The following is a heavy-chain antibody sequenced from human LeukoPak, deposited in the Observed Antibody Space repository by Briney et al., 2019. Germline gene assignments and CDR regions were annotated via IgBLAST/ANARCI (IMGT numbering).Heavy chain of an antibody. V-gene: IGHV4-4*07. Sequence: PSETLSLTCTVSGGSISSYYWSWIRQPAGKGLEWIGRTYTSGSTNYNPSLKSRVTMSVDTSKNQFSLKLSSVTAADTAVYYCARGGSSGYYYYYYYMDVWGKGTTVTVSS. CDR1: GGSISSYY. CDR2: TYTSGST. J-gene: IGHJ6*03. CDR3: ARGGSSGYYYYYYYMDV. D-gene: IGHD3-22*01.